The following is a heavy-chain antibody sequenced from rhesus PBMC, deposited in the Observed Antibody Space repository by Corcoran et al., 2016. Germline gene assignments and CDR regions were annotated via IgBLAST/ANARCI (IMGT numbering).Heavy chain of an antibody. CDR1: GGSITDDYS. CDR3: ARDGTVTNFDY. CDR2: SYGSGGGT. J-gene: IGHJ4*01. Sequence: QVQLQESGPGLVKPSETLSLTCAVSGGSITDDYSWSWIRHPPGEGLEWIGYSYGSGGGTNYNPSLKNRVTISIDTSKNQFSLKLSSVTAADTAVYYCARDGTVTNFDYWGQGVLVTVSS. V-gene: IGHV4-106*01. D-gene: IGHD4-35*01.